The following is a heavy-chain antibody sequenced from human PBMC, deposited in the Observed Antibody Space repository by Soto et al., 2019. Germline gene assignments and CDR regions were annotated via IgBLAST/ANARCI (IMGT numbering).Heavy chain of an antibody. CDR2: ISQSGNT. J-gene: IGHJ4*02. D-gene: IGHD6-6*01. CDR1: SGSFSGYY. Sequence: ETLSLTWSIYSGSFSGYYWSWIRQPPGKGLEWIGEISQSGNTNYSPSLKSRVSISIDTSMKQFSLNLASVSAADTAVYYCARAPKVSGSSQTRPDFWGQGTLVTVSS. V-gene: IGHV4-34*01. CDR3: ARAPKVSGSSQTRPDF.